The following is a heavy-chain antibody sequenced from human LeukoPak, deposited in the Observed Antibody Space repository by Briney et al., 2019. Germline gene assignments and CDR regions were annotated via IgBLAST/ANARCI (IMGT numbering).Heavy chain of an antibody. CDR2: ISWNSGSI. J-gene: IGHJ4*02. Sequence: GGSLRLSCAASGFTFDDYAIHWVRQAPGKGLESVSGISWNSGSIGYADSVKGRFTISRDNAKNSLYLQMNSLRAEDTALYYCAKAVDYYDSSGPDYWGQGTLVTVSS. V-gene: IGHV3-9*01. D-gene: IGHD3-22*01. CDR3: AKAVDYYDSSGPDY. CDR1: GFTFDDYA.